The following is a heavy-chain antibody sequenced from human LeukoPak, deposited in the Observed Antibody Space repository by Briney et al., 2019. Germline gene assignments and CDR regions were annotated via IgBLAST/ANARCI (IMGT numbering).Heavy chain of an antibody. D-gene: IGHD3-22*01. CDR3: ASHRGYYYADY. CDR2: IISSNNYI. CDR1: GFTFSSYS. V-gene: IGHV3-21*01. J-gene: IGHJ4*02. Sequence: EVSLRLSCAASGFTFSSYSMNWVRQAPGKGLEWVSSIISSNNYIYYADSVKGRFTVSRNNAENSLYLQMNSLRAEDTAVYYCASHRGYYYADYWGQGTLVTVSS.